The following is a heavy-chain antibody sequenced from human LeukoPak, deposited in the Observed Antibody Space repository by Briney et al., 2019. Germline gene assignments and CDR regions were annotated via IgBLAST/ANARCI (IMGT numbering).Heavy chain of an antibody. CDR2: ISGSGGST. J-gene: IGHJ4*02. CDR1: GFTFSSYG. Sequence: GGSLRLSCAASGFTFSSYGMSWVRQAPGKGLEWVSSISGSGGSTYYADSVKGRFTISRDNSKNTLYLQMNSLRHEDTAVYYCARDPRGPTTYDHSGRDTLDYWGQGTLVTVSS. D-gene: IGHD3-22*01. V-gene: IGHV3-23*01. CDR3: ARDPRGPTTYDHSGRDTLDY.